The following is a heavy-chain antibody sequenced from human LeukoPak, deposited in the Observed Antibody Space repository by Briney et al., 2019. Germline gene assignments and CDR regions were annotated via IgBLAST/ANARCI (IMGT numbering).Heavy chain of an antibody. Sequence: GGSLRLSCAASGFTFSDYYMSWIRQAPGKGLEWVSDISSTSIYTNYADSVKGRFTISRDNAKNSLYLQMNSLRAEDTAVYYCAREGSIVPHQDLDCWGQGTLVTVSS. CDR2: ISSTSIYT. V-gene: IGHV3-11*06. J-gene: IGHJ4*02. CDR1: GFTFSDYY. D-gene: IGHD2-8*01. CDR3: AREGSIVPHQDLDC.